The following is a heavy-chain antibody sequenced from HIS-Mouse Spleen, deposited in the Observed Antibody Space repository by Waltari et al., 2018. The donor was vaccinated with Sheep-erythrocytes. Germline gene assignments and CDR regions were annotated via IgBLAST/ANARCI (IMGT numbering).Heavy chain of an antibody. D-gene: IGHD3-22*01. CDR2: IYYSGRT. V-gene: IGHV4-39*01. J-gene: IGHJ4*02. CDR1: GGSISSSSYY. CDR3: ARLYYYDSSGYYFDY. Sequence: QLQLQESGPGLVKPSETLSLTCTVSGGSISSSSYYWGWLRQPPGKGLGWIGSIYYSGRTYYNPSLKSRVTISVDTSKNQFSLKLSSVTAADTAVYYCARLYYYDSSGYYFDYWGQGTLVTVSS.